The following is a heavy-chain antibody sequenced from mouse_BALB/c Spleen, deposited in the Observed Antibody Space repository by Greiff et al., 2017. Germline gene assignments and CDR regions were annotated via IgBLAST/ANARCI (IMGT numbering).Heavy chain of an antibody. V-gene: IGHV14-4*02. CDR2: IDPENGDT. D-gene: IGHD2-12*01. CDR1: GFNIKDYY. Sequence: VQLQQSGAELVRSGASVKLSCTASGFNIKDYYMHWVKQRPEQGLEWIGWIDPENGDTEYAPKFQGKATMTADTSSNTAYLQLSSLTSEDTAVYYCNAPSFTTGFAYWGQGTLVTVSA. J-gene: IGHJ3*01. CDR3: NAPSFTTGFAY.